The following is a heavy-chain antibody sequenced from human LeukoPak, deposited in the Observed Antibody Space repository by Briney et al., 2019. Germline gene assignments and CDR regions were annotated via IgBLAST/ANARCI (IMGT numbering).Heavy chain of an antibody. CDR2: IYYSGST. J-gene: IGHJ5*02. CDR1: GGSVSSGSYY. V-gene: IGHV4-61*01. CDR3: ATSYYYGSGSYYRPYNWFDP. D-gene: IGHD3-10*01. Sequence: SETLSLTCTVSGGSVSSGSYYWSWIRQPPGKGLEWIGYIYYSGSTNYNPSLKSRVTISVDTSKNQFSLKLSSVTAADTAVYYCATSYYYGSGSYYRPYNWFDPWGQGTLVTVSS.